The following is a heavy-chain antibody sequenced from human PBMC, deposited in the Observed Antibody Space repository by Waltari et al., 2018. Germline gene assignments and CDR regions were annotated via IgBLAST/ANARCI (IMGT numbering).Heavy chain of an antibody. D-gene: IGHD3-16*01. CDR3: VRCIAYYVFDS. J-gene: IGHJ4*02. CDR1: RYLFTNYA. CDR2: INAGVINT. V-gene: IGHV1-3*01. Sequence: QVHLVQSEAEVKKPGASGKVSCRTYRYLFTNYALHWVRQAPGQGLQWMRWINAGVINTQYSPKFQCRLTITTDTSTSTAYMSLTSLTSDDTAVYFCVRCIAYYVFDSWGQGTLVTVSP.